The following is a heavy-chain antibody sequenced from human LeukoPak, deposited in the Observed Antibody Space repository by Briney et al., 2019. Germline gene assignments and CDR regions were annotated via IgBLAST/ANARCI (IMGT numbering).Heavy chain of an antibody. Sequence: PSETLSLTCAVSGGSISSGGYSWSWIRQPPGKGLAWIGYIYHSGSTYYNPSLKSRVTISVDRSKNQFSLKLSSVTAADTAVYYCARVDYGDFENWFDPWGQGTLATVSS. J-gene: IGHJ5*02. CDR3: ARVDYGDFENWFDP. CDR2: IYHSGST. V-gene: IGHV4-30-2*01. D-gene: IGHD4-17*01. CDR1: GGSISSGGYS.